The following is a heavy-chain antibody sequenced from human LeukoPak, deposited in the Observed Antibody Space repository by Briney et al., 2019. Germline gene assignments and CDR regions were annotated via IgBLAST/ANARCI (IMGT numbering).Heavy chain of an antibody. CDR1: GGSISSSSYY. CDR2: IYYSGST. CDR3: ARHGSILWFGELWSYFDY. J-gene: IGHJ4*02. Sequence: SPSETLSLTCTVSGGSISSSSYYWGWIRQPPGKGLEWIGSIYYSGSTYYNPSLKSRVTISVDTSKNQFSLKLSSVTAADTAVYYCARHGSILWFGELWSYFDYWGQGTLVTVSS. D-gene: IGHD3-10*01. V-gene: IGHV4-39*01.